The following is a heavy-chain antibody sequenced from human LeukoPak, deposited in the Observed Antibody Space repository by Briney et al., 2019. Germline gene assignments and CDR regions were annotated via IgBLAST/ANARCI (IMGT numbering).Heavy chain of an antibody. CDR2: IYHSGST. Sequence: SESLSLTCAVSGASISSGDWWTWVRQPPGKGLEWIGEIYHSGSTNYNPSLKSRVTISVDKSKNQFSLTVSSVTAADTAVYYCAGGGTGYIDYWGQGTLVTVSS. V-gene: IGHV4-4*02. J-gene: IGHJ4*02. D-gene: IGHD6-25*01. CDR1: GASISSGDW. CDR3: AGGGTGYIDY.